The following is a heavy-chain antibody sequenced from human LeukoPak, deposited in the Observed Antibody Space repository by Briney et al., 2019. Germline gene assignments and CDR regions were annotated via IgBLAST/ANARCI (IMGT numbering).Heavy chain of an antibody. CDR2: IIPIPGIA. Sequence: SVKVSCKASGGTFSSYAISWVRQAPGQGLEWMGRIIPIPGIANYAQKFQGRVTITADKSTSTAYMELSSLRSEDTAVYYCARHNCSGGSCIHYWGQGTLVTVSS. V-gene: IGHV1-69*04. CDR1: GGTFSSYA. J-gene: IGHJ4*02. CDR3: ARHNCSGGSCIHY. D-gene: IGHD2-15*01.